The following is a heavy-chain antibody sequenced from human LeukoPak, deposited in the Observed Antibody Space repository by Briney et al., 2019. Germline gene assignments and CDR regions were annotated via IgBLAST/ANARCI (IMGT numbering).Heavy chain of an antibody. CDR3: AKEGVLYSSGWHSYFDY. V-gene: IGHV3-9*03. CDR1: GFTFDDYA. CDR2: ISWNNGSI. J-gene: IGHJ4*02. D-gene: IGHD6-19*01. Sequence: AGRSLRLSCAASGFTFDDYAMHWVRQAPGKGLEWVSGISWNNGSIGYADSVKGRFTISRDNAKNSLYLQMNSLRAEDMALYYCAKEGVLYSSGWHSYFDYWGQGTLVTVSS.